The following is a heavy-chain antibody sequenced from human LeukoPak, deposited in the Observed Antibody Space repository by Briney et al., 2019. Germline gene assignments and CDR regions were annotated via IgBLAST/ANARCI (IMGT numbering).Heavy chain of an antibody. CDR3: ARADGSSGYGFEYYGVDV. D-gene: IGHD5-12*01. J-gene: IGHJ6*02. CDR2: TYYRSKWYN. Sequence: SQTLSLTCAISGDSVSSNSAAWNWIRQSPSRGLEWLGRTYYRSKWYNDYAVSVKSRITINPGTSKNQFSLQLNSVTPEDTAVYYCARADGSSGYGFEYYGVDVWGQGTTVTVSS. V-gene: IGHV6-1*01. CDR1: GDSVSSNSAA.